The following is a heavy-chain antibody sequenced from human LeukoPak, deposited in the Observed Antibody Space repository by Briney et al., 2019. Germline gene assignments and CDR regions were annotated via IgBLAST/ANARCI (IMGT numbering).Heavy chain of an antibody. CDR2: INHSGST. V-gene: IGHV4-34*01. Sequence: SETLSLTCAVYGGSFSGYYWSWIRQPPGKGLEWIVEINHSGSTNYNPSLKSRVTISVDTSKNQFSLKLSSVTAADTAVYYCARGHAYYYDSSGNYYYMDVWGKGTTVTVSS. CDR1: GGSFSGYY. D-gene: IGHD3-22*01. J-gene: IGHJ6*03. CDR3: ARGHAYYYDSSGNYYYMDV.